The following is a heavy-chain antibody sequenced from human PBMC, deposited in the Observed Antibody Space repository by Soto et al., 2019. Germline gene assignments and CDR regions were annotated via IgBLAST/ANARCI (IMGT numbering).Heavy chain of an antibody. D-gene: IGHD6-6*01. CDR1: GGTFSSYA. CDR2: IIPIFGTA. V-gene: IGHV1-69*13. CDR3: ARVWNPLEYSSSSGWFDP. J-gene: IGHJ5*02. Sequence: ASVKVSCKASGGTFSSYAISWVRQAPGQGLEWMGGIIPIFGTANYAQKFQGRVTITADESTSTAYMELSSLRSEDTAVYYCARVWNPLEYSSSSGWFDPWGQGTLVTVSS.